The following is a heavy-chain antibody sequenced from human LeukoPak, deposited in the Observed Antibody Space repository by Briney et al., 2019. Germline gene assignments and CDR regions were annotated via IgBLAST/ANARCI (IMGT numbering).Heavy chain of an antibody. V-gene: IGHV1-69*13. CDR1: GGTFSSYA. J-gene: IGHJ4*02. D-gene: IGHD6-13*01. CDR3: ARAEADLDSSSWYARLPFDY. Sequence: ASVKVSCKASGGTFSSYAISWVRQAPGQGLEWMGGIIPIFGTANYAQKFQGRVTITADESTSTAYMELSSLRSEDTAVYYCARAEADLDSSSWYARLPFDYWGQGTLVTVSS. CDR2: IIPIFGTA.